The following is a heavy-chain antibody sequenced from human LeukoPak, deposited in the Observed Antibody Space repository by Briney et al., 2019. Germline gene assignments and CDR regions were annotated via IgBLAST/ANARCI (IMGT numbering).Heavy chain of an antibody. CDR3: ARVVSRHCSSTCCPFDY. D-gene: IGHD2-2*01. J-gene: IGHJ4*02. Sequence: ASVKVSCKASGYTFTGYYMHWVRQAPGQGLEWMGWINPNSGGTNYAQKFQGRVTMTRDTSISTAYMELSRLRSDDTAVYYCARVVSRHCSSTCCPFDYWGQGTLVTVSS. V-gene: IGHV1-2*02. CDR1: GYTFTGYY. CDR2: INPNSGGT.